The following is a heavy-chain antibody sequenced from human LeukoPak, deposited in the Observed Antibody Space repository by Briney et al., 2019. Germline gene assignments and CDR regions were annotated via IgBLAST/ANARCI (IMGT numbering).Heavy chain of an antibody. V-gene: IGHV3-30-3*01. J-gene: IGHJ4*02. CDR2: ISYDGSNK. CDR3: ARLDTAMVRGDNYYFDY. D-gene: IGHD5-18*01. Sequence: GGSLRLSCAASGFTFSSYAMHWVRQAPGKGLEWVAVISYDGSNKYYADSVKGRFTISRDNSKNTLYLQMNSLRAEDTAVYYCARLDTAMVRGDNYYFDYWGQGTLVTVSS. CDR1: GFTFSSYA.